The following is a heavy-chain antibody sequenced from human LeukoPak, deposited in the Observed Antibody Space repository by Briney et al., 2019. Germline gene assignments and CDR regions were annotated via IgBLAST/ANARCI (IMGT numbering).Heavy chain of an antibody. CDR2: IKLDGSEK. CDR3: VRARIDY. Sequence: PGGSLRLSCAASGFSFSRVWMSWVRQAPGKGPEWVASIKLDGSEKYYADSVKGRFTISRDNAKNSVYLQMNSLRVEDTAVYYCVRARIDYWGQGILVTVSS. J-gene: IGHJ4*02. CDR1: GFSFSRVW. V-gene: IGHV3-7*04.